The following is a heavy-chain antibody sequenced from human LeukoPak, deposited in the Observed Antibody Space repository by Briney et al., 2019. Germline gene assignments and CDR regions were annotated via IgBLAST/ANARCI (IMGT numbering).Heavy chain of an antibody. V-gene: IGHV3-11*06. CDR3: AKDNDDYYESSGYFNAFDI. J-gene: IGHJ3*02. CDR2: ISNSSSYL. CDR1: GFTFRDYY. D-gene: IGHD3-22*01. Sequence: GGPLRLSCAASGFTFRDYYMSWIRQAPGKGLEGVATISNSSSYLYYVDSVKGRYTISRENSKNTLYLQMNSLRAEDTTVYYCAKDNDDYYESSGYFNAFDIWGQGTMVTVSS.